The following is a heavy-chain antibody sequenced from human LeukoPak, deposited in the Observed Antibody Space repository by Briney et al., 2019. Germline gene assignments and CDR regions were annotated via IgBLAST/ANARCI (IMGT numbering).Heavy chain of an antibody. CDR3: ARAAAVVADAFDI. D-gene: IGHD6-25*01. V-gene: IGHV3-11*04. CDR2: ISHSGDTI. J-gene: IGHJ3*02. CDR1: GFTFSDYY. Sequence: PGGSLRLSCAASGFTFSDYYMTWIRQAPGKGLEWISYISHSGDTIYNADALKGRFAISRDNAKSSLYLQMNSLRPEDTAVYYCARAAAVVADAFDIWGQGTMIIVSS.